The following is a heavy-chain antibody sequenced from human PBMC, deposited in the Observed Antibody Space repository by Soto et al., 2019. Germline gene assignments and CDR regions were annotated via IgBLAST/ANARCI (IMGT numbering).Heavy chain of an antibody. Sequence: GESLKISCKGSGYNFTTYWIGWVRQMPGKGLEWMGIIYPGDSDVRYSPSFQGQVTISADKSISTAYLRWNSLKASDTAMYYCARGERLYYYYYGMDVWGQGSTVTVSS. V-gene: IGHV5-51*01. CDR2: IYPGDSDV. J-gene: IGHJ6*02. CDR1: GYNFTTYW. CDR3: ARGERLYYYYYGMDV. D-gene: IGHD3-3*01.